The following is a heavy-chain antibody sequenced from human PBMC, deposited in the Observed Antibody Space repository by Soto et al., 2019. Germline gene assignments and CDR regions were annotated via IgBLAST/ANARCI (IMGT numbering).Heavy chain of an antibody. V-gene: IGHV1-18*04. CDR3: AREPATAKPEGVDF. CDR1: GYTFTSYG. J-gene: IGHJ4*02. Sequence: ASVKVSCKASGYTFTSYGISWVRQAPGQGLEWIGWISAYNGNTNYAQKLQGRVTMTTDTSTSTAYMELRSLRSGDTAVYYCAREPATAKPEGVDFWGQGTLVTVSS. D-gene: IGHD1-1*01. CDR2: ISAYNGNT.